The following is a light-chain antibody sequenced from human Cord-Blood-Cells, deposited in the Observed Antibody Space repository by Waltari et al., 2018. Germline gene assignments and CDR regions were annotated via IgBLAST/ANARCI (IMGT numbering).Light chain of an antibody. J-gene: IGKJ4*01. Sequence: AIQLTQSPSSLSASVGDRVTITCRASQGISSALAWYQQKPGKAPKLLNYDASSLESGVPSRVSGSGSGTDFTLTISSLQPEDFATYYCQQFNSYPLTFGGGTKVEIK. CDR3: QQFNSYPLT. V-gene: IGKV1-13*02. CDR1: QGISSA. CDR2: DAS.